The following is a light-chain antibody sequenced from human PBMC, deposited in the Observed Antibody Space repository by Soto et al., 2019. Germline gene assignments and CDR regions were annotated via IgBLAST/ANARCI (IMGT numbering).Light chain of an antibody. V-gene: IGLV1-51*01. CDR2: DNN. J-gene: IGLJ1*01. Sequence: QSALTQPPSVSAAPGQKVTISCSGSSSNIGSNYVSWYQQLPGTSPKLLIYDNNKRPSGTPDRFSGSKSGTSATLDITGLQTGDEADYYCGTWDSSRNGGGVFGTGTKVTVL. CDR3: GTWDSSRNGGGV. CDR1: SSNIGSNY.